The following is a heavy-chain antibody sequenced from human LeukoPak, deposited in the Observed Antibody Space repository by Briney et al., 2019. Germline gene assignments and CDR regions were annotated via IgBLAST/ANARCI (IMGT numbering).Heavy chain of an antibody. CDR3: ARGRRTYYYGSGSYYNDPPGPYYFDY. CDR1: GGSISSSSYY. J-gene: IGHJ4*02. V-gene: IGHV4-39*07. D-gene: IGHD3-10*01. Sequence: SETLSLTCTVSGGSISSSSYYWGWIRQPPGKGLEWIGSIYYSGSTYYNPSLKSRVTISVDTSKNQFSLKLSSVTAADTAVYYCARGRRTYYYGSGSYYNDPPGPYYFDYWGQGTLVTVSS. CDR2: IYYSGST.